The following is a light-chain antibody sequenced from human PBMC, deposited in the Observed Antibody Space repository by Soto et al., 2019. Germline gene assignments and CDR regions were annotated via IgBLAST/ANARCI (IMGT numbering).Light chain of an antibody. CDR2: GNS. CDR1: SSNIGAGYD. J-gene: IGLJ1*01. Sequence: QSVLTQPPSVSGAPGQRVTISCTGSSSNIGAGYDVHWYQQLPGTAPKLLIYGNSNRPSGVPDRFSGSKSGTSASLAITGLQAEDEADYYCQSYDCSLCGYVFGTGTNVPDL. CDR3: QSYDCSLCGYV. V-gene: IGLV1-40*01.